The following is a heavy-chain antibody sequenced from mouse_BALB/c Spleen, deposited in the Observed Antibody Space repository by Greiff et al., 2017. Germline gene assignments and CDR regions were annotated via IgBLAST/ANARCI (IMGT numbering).Heavy chain of an antibody. CDR3: ARSPYYGSSYFDY. J-gene: IGHJ2*01. V-gene: IGHV3-8*02. CDR2: ISYSGST. Sequence: EVKLMESGPSLVKPSQTLSLTCSVTGDSITSGYWNWIRKFPGNKLEYMGYISYSGSTYYNPSLKSRISITRDTSKNQYYLQLNSVTTEDTATYYCARSPYYGSSYFDYWGQGTTLTVSS. D-gene: IGHD1-1*01. CDR1: GDSITSGY.